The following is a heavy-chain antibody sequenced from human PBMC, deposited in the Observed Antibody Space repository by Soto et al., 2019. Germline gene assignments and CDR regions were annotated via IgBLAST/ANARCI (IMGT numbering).Heavy chain of an antibody. V-gene: IGHV3-23*01. J-gene: IGHJ6*03. CDR1: GFTFSNYG. CDR2: IRSTGGTT. Sequence: EVQLLESGGGLIQPGGSLRLSCAASGFTFSNYGMSWVRQAPGKGLEWISSIRSTGGTTYYADSVKGRFSISRDNSKNTLYLQMISLRAEDSAVYYCAKGRTYCSGGSCYFDSYYFFMDVWGKGTTVTVSS. CDR3: AKGRTYCSGGSCYFDSYYFFMDV. D-gene: IGHD2-15*01.